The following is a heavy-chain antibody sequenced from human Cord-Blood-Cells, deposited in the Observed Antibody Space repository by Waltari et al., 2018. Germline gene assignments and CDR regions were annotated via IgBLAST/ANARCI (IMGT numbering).Heavy chain of an antibody. CDR2: IYYSGST. CDR3: ARDGAYCGGDCYIGFDP. V-gene: IGHV4-61*01. Sequence: QVQPRESGPGLVKPSEPLSPTCPVPGVPAGCGSLSWPCIRDPPGKGLEWIGYIYYSGSTNYNPSLKSRVTISVDTSKNQFSLKLSSVTAADTAVYYCARDGAYCGGDCYIGFDPWGQGTLVTVSS. D-gene: IGHD2-21*01. CDR1: GVPAGCGSLS. J-gene: IGHJ5*02.